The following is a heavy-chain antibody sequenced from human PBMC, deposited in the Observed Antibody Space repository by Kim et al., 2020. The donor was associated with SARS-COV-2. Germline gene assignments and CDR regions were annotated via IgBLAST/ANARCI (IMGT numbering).Heavy chain of an antibody. CDR1: GFTFSSYG. D-gene: IGHD6-19*01. J-gene: IGHJ4*02. Sequence: GGSLRLSCAASGFTFSSYGMHWVRQAPGKGLEWVAVISYDGSNKYYADSVKGRFTISRDNSKNTLYLQMNSLRAEDTAVYYCARDPEAYSSGWFDYWGQGTLVTVSS. CDR2: ISYDGSNK. V-gene: IGHV3-33*05. CDR3: ARDPEAYSSGWFDY.